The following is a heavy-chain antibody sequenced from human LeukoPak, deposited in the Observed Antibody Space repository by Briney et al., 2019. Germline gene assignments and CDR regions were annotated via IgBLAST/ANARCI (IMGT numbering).Heavy chain of an antibody. V-gene: IGHV3-30*02. CDR3: ARGSSNGFDI. Sequence: PGGSLRLSCAASGFTFSNYGMDWVRQAPGKGLEWVAFIRYDGTAQYYADSVKGRFTISRDNSKNTLYLQVNSVRAEDTAVYYCARGSSNGFDIWGQGTMVTVSS. CDR2: IRYDGTAQ. D-gene: IGHD1-26*01. CDR1: GFTFSNYG. J-gene: IGHJ3*02.